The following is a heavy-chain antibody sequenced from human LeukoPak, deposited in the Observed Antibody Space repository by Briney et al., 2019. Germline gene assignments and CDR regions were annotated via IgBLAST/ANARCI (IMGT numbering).Heavy chain of an antibody. CDR1: RFTFSDHY. CDR2: IDSRGDII. Sequence: GSLRLSCAASRFTFSDHYMSWIRQAPGKGLEWVSYIDSRGDIIFYADSVKGRFTISRDNTKNLLSLQMNSLRAEDTAVYYCARGVGYYYDTSGYYGNAFAVWGQGTMVTVSS. V-gene: IGHV3-11*04. CDR3: ARGVGYYYDTSGYYGNAFAV. J-gene: IGHJ3*01. D-gene: IGHD3-22*01.